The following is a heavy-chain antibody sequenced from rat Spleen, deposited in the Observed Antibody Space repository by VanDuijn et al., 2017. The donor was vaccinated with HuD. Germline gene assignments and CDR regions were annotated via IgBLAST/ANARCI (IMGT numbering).Heavy chain of an antibody. CDR1: GFTFSNYG. V-gene: IGHV5-19*01. D-gene: IGHD2-7*01. CDR2: LSPSGGST. Sequence: EVQLVESGGGLVQPGRSLKLSCAASGFTFSNYGTHWIRQAPTKGLEWVASLSPSGGSTYYRDSVKGRFPISRDNAKSTLYLQMDSLRSEDTATYYCVSHGARISRFAYWGQGTLVTVSS. CDR3: VSHGARISRFAY. J-gene: IGHJ3*01.